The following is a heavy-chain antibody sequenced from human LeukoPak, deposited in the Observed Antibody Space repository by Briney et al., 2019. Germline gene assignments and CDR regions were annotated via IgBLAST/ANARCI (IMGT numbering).Heavy chain of an antibody. Sequence: GGTLRLSCSASGVSFSSTATHWVRQAPRKGMEWVAVMSSDETNKYYADSVMGRFTISRDSSTNTLYLQMNTLRTEDTAVYFCAREMSQLVPSSYYYMDVWGKGTTVTVSS. CDR1: GVSFSSTA. CDR3: AREMSQLVPSSYYYMDV. J-gene: IGHJ6*03. V-gene: IGHV3-30*04. CDR2: MSSDETNK. D-gene: IGHD1-1*01.